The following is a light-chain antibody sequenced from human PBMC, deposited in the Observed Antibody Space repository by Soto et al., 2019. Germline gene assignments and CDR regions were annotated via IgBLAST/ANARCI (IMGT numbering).Light chain of an antibody. CDR1: QSISSY. CDR2: AAS. V-gene: IGKV1-39*01. J-gene: IGKJ5*01. CDR3: QQSYNSPPIT. Sequence: IQITQAPSSLSASVGDRVTITCXVSQSISSYLNWYQQKPGKAPKLLIYAASSLQSGVPSRFRGSGSGTDFTLTISSLQPEDFATYYCQQSYNSPPITFGQGTRLEI.